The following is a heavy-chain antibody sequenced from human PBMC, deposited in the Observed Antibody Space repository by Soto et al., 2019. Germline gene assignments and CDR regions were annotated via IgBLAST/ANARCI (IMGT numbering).Heavy chain of an antibody. J-gene: IGHJ4*02. CDR1: GYTFTGYY. Sequence: ASVKVSCKAPGYTFTGYYMHWVRQAPGQGLEWMGWINPNSGGTNYAQKFQGWVTMTRDTSISTAYMELSRLRSDDTAVYYCARDFGGSIAAAINSYYFDYWGQGTLVTVSS. CDR3: ARDFGGSIAAAINSYYFDY. D-gene: IGHD6-13*01. CDR2: INPNSGGT. V-gene: IGHV1-2*04.